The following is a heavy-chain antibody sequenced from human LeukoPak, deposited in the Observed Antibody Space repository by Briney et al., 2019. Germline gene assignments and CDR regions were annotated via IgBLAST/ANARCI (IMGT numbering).Heavy chain of an antibody. CDR1: GGSISGYY. CDR2: IYYSGST. D-gene: IGHD6-19*01. Sequence: SETLSLTCTVSGGSISGYYWSWIRQPPGKGLEWIGYIYYSGSTNYNPSLKSRVTISVDTSKNQFSLKLSSVTAADTAVYYCARQGGWASPLWYWGQGTLVTVSS. CDR3: ARQGGWASPLWY. J-gene: IGHJ4*02. V-gene: IGHV4-59*08.